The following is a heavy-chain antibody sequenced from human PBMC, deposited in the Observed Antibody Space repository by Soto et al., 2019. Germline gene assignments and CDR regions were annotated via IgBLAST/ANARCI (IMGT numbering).Heavy chain of an antibody. Sequence: SETLSLTCAVSGGSISSSNWWSWVRQPPGKGLEWIGEIYHSGSTNYNPSLKSRVTISVDKSKNQFSLKLSSVTAADTAVYYCARQNEWELPPRYYYGMDVWGQGTTVTVSS. CDR3: ARQNEWELPPRYYYGMDV. CDR2: IYHSGST. CDR1: GGSISSSNW. D-gene: IGHD1-26*01. V-gene: IGHV4-4*02. J-gene: IGHJ6*02.